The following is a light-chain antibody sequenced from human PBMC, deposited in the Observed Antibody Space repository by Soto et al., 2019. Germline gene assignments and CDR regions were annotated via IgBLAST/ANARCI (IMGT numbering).Light chain of an antibody. CDR2: STS. CDR1: QSVSSN. J-gene: IGKJ4*01. V-gene: IGKV3-15*01. Sequence: EIVMTQSPATLSVSPVERATLSCRASQSVSSNLAWYQQKPGQAPRLLIYSTSTRATGIPARFSGSGSGTEFSLTISSLQSEDFAVYYCQQYNKWPLTFGGGTKVEIK. CDR3: QQYNKWPLT.